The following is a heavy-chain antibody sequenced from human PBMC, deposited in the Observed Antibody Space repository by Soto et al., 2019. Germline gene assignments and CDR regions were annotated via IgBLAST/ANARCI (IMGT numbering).Heavy chain of an antibody. D-gene: IGHD6-13*01. CDR1: GGSISGTTYS. CDR3: ARGQGAAAGHSNFDY. J-gene: IGHJ4*02. Sequence: QLQLQESGSGLVKPSQTLSLTCAVSGGSISGTTYSWSWIRQPPGKGLEWIGYIDDSGNTYYNPSLKSQFSISVDRSKNQFSLKLSSVTAADTAVYYCARGQGAAAGHSNFDYWGQGALVTVSS. V-gene: IGHV4-30-2*01. CDR2: IDDSGNT.